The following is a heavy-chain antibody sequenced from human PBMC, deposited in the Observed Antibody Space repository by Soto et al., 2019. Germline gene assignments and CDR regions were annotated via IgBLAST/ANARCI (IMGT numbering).Heavy chain of an antibody. CDR2: ISGSGGST. CDR1: GFTFSSYA. D-gene: IGHD2-2*01. J-gene: IGHJ4*02. CDR3: AKDRGGCSSTSCPPRLFDY. V-gene: IGHV3-23*01. Sequence: EVQLLESGGGLVQPGGSLRLSRAASGFTFSSYAMSWVRQAPGKGLEWVSGISGSGGSTYYADSVKGRFTISRDNSKNALYMQMNSLRAEDTAVYYCAKDRGGCSSTSCPPRLFDYWGQGTLVTVSS.